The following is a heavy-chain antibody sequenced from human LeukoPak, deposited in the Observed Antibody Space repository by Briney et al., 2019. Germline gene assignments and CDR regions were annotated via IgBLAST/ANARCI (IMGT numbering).Heavy chain of an antibody. Sequence: ASVKVSCKASVGTFSSYAISWVRQAPGQGLEWMGGNIPIFGTANYAQKFQGRVTITADESTSTDYMELSSLRSEDTAVYYCARSRGYCSSTSCSLRPYYYYMDVWGKGTTVTVSS. V-gene: IGHV1-69*13. CDR3: ARSRGYCSSTSCSLRPYYYYMDV. CDR1: VGTFSSYA. CDR2: NIPIFGTA. D-gene: IGHD2-2*01. J-gene: IGHJ6*03.